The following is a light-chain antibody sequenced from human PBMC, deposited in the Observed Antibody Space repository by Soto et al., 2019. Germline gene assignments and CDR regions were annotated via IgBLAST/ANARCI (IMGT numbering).Light chain of an antibody. CDR3: QQYGSPPLT. CDR2: GAS. CDR1: QSVSSRY. J-gene: IGKJ4*01. V-gene: IGKV3-20*01. Sequence: LKQPLAPLSLFPEDRATLSGLASQSVSSRYLAWYQQKPGQAPRLLIYGASSRATGIPDRFSGSGSGTDFTLTISSLEPEDFAVYYCQQYGSPPLTFGGGTKVDIK.